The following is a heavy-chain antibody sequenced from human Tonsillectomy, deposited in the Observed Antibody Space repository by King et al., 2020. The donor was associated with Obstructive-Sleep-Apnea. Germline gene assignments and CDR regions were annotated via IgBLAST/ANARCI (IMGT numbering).Heavy chain of an antibody. CDR1: GFSFSDYA. D-gene: IGHD6-13*01. J-gene: IGHJ4*02. CDR3: AKDRRGSWYPNPFDY. Sequence: VQLVESGGGLVQPGGSLRLSCAASGFSFSDYAMTWVRQAPGKGLEWVSAISGSGGSTYYADSVKGRFTISRDNSKNTLYLQMNSLRAEDTAIYYCAKDRRGSWYPNPFDYWGQGTLVTVSS. CDR2: ISGSGGST. V-gene: IGHV3-23*04.